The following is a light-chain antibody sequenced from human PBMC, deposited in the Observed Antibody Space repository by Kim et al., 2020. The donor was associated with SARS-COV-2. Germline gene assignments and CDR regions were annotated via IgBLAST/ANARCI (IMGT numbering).Light chain of an antibody. J-gene: IGLJ3*02. CDR2: EVS. Sequence: QSVLTQPPSASGSPGQSVTISCTGTSSDVGGYNYVSWYQQHPGKAPKLMIYEVSKRPSGVPDRFSGSKSGNTASLTVSGLQAEDEADYYCSSYADSNTGVFGGGTQLTVL. CDR3: SSYADSNTGV. CDR1: SSDVGGYNY. V-gene: IGLV2-8*01.